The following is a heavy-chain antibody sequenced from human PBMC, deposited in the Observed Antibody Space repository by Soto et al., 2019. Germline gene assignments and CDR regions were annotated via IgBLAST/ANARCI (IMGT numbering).Heavy chain of an antibody. V-gene: IGHV1-2*04. J-gene: IGHJ4*02. D-gene: IGHD1-26*01. CDR1: GYTFTGYY. CDR2: INPNSGGT. Sequence: ASVKVSCKASGYTFTGYYMHWVRQAPGQGLEWMGWINPNSGGTNYAQKFQGWVTMTRDTSISTAYMELSRLRSDDTAVYYCARDTFVEVGATLVFDYWGQGTLVTVSS. CDR3: ARDTFVEVGATLVFDY.